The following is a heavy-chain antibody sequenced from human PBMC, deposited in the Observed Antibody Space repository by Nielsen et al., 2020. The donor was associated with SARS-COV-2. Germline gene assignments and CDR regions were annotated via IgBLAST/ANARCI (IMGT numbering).Heavy chain of an antibody. Sequence: SETLSLTCTVSGGSISSYYWSWIRQPPGKGLEWIGYIYYSGSTNYNPSLKSRVTISVDTSKNQFSLKLSSVTAADTAVYYCARVFGGYRRGDYWGQGTLVTVSS. J-gene: IGHJ4*02. V-gene: IGHV4-59*12. CDR2: IYYSGST. CDR3: ARVFGGYRRGDY. CDR1: GGSISSYY. D-gene: IGHD5-18*01.